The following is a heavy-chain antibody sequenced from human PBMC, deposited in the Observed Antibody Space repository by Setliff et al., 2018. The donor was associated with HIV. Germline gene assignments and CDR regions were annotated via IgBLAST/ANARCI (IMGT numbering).Heavy chain of an antibody. CDR1: GGSISSTNW. CDR3: AREISRYSGYEGRMDYFDY. V-gene: IGHV4-4*02. Sequence: SETLSLTCAVSGGSISSTNWWSWVRQPPGKGLEWIGEIYHNGSTNYNPSLKSRVTISVDKSKNQFSLKLSSVTAADTAVYYCAREISRYSGYEGRMDYFDYWGQGTLVTVSS. CDR2: IYHNGST. J-gene: IGHJ4*02. D-gene: IGHD5-12*01.